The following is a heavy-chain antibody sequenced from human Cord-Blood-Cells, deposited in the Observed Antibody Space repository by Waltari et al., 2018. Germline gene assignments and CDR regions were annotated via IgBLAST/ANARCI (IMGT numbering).Heavy chain of an antibody. J-gene: IGHJ5*02. D-gene: IGHD6-6*01. CDR3: AHRRQSSSSNWFDP. Sequence: QITLKESGPTLVKPTQTLTLTCTFSGFSLSTSGVGVGWIRQPPGKALEWLALIYWDDDKRYSPYLKSRLTITKDTSKNQVVLTMTNMDPVDTATYYCAHRRQSSSSNWFDPWGQGTLVTVAS. CDR1: GFSLSTSGVG. V-gene: IGHV2-5*02. CDR2: IYWDDDK.